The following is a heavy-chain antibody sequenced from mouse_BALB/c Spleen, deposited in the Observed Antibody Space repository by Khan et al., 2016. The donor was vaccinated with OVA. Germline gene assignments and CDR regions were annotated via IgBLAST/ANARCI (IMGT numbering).Heavy chain of an antibody. CDR1: GYSFTSYY. CDR3: TRHGYVAWFTY. D-gene: IGHD2-2*01. CDR2: IDPFSGGS. Sequence: VQLQQSGPELMKPGASVKISCKASGYSFTSYYIHWVMQRHGESLEWIGYIDPFSGGSTYNQKFKGKATLTVDKSSSTAYIHLSNLTSEDSAVYYCTRHGYVAWFTYWSQGTLVTVSA. V-gene: IGHV1-31*01. J-gene: IGHJ3*01.